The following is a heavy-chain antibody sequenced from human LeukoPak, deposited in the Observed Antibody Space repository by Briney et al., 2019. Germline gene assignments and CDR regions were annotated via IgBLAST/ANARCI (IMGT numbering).Heavy chain of an antibody. J-gene: IGHJ6*02. CDR1: GFTFSSYG. CDR2: ISYDGSNK. D-gene: IGHD3-3*01. Sequence: GGSLRLSCAASGFTFSSYGMHWVRQAPGKGLEWVAVISYDGSNKYYADSVKGRFTISRDNSKNTLYLQMNSLRAEDTAVYYCAKCGPDRKTKYYDFWSGLQDPYYYGMDVWGQGTTVTVSS. CDR3: AKCGPDRKTKYYDFWSGLQDPYYYGMDV. V-gene: IGHV3-30*18.